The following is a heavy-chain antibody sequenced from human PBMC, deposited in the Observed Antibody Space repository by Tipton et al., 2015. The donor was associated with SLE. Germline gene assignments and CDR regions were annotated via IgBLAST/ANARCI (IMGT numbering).Heavy chain of an antibody. CDR1: GDSVSGRS. CDR3: ARDRRNVFDI. J-gene: IGHJ3*02. CDR2: IFYSGST. Sequence: TLSLTCTVSGDSVSGRSWSWIRQPPGKGLEWRGYIFYSGSTNYSPSLKSRVTISLDTFQNHFSLKLSSVTAADTAVYYCARDRRNVFDIWGQGAMVTVSS. V-gene: IGHV4-59*02.